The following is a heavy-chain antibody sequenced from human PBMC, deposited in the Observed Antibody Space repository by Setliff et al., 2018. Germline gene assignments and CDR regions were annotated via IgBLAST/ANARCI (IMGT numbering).Heavy chain of an antibody. V-gene: IGHV4-39*07. CDR2: INDSGST. CDR3: ARGRIAERPEPIDY. Sequence: SETLSLTCTVSGASLNSGTYYWGWIRQPPGKGLEWIGEINDSGSTNYHPSLKSRVIISVDTSNNQFSLKLTSVTAADTAVYFCARGRIAERPEPIDYWGQGTLVTVSS. D-gene: IGHD6-6*01. J-gene: IGHJ4*02. CDR1: GASLNSGTYY.